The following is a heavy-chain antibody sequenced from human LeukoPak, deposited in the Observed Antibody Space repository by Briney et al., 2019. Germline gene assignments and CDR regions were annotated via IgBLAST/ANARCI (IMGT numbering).Heavy chain of an antibody. J-gene: IGHJ3*02. CDR3: TRIPGRDDYNLDAFDI. D-gene: IGHD5-24*01. CDR1: GFQFSGSA. V-gene: IGHV3-73*01. CDR2: IRSKVNSYAT. Sequence: GGSLRLSCAASGFQFSGSAVHWVRQASGKGLEWVGRIRSKVNSYATAYAASVKGRFTVSRDDSKNTAFLQMNSLKSEDTAVYYCTRIPGRDDYNLDAFDIWGQGTMVTVSS.